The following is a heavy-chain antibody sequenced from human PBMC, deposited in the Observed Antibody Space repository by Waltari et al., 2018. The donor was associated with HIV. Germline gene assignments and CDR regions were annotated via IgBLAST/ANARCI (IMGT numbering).Heavy chain of an antibody. J-gene: IGHJ3*02. CDR1: GGSISSGSYY. Sequence: QVQLQESGPGLVKPSQTLSLTCTVSGGSISSGSYYWSWIRQPAGKGLEWIGRIYTSGRTNYNPSLKSRGTISVDTSKNQFSLKLRSVTAADTAVYYCARDVIFGVVRGAFDIWGQGTMVTVSS. V-gene: IGHV4-61*02. CDR2: IYTSGRT. CDR3: ARDVIFGVVRGAFDI. D-gene: IGHD3-3*01.